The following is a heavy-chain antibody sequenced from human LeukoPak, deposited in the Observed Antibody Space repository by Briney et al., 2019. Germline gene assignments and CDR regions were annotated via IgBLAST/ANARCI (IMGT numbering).Heavy chain of an antibody. CDR1: GFTVSSNY. V-gene: IGHV3-53*04. Sequence: PGGSLRLSCAASGFTVSSNYMSWVRQAPGKGPEWVSVIYSGGSTYYADSVKGRFTISRHNSKNTLYLQMNSLRAEDTAVYYCARVGQQRLTHFDYWGQGTLVTVSS. D-gene: IGHD6-13*01. CDR2: IYSGGST. CDR3: ARVGQQRLTHFDY. J-gene: IGHJ4*02.